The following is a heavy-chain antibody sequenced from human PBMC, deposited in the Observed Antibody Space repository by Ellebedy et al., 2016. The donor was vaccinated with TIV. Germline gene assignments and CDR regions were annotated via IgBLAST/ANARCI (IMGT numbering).Heavy chain of an antibody. V-gene: IGHV1-18*01. J-gene: IGHJ4*02. CDR1: GYTFPSYG. CDR3: AYSGYSYGPPDY. Sequence: ASVKVSXXASGYTFPSYGISWVRQAPGQGLEWMGWISTYNGNTNYAQKLQGRVTITADESTSTAYMELSSLRSEDTAVYYCAYSGYSYGPPDYWGQGTLVTVSS. CDR2: ISTYNGNT. D-gene: IGHD5-18*01.